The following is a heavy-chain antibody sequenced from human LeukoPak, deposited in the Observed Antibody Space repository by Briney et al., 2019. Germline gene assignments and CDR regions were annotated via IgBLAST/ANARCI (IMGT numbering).Heavy chain of an antibody. D-gene: IGHD5-12*01. J-gene: IGHJ6*03. CDR1: GGSISGYY. Sequence: SETLSLTCTVSGGSISGYYWSWIRQPPGKGLEWIGSIYYSGSTYYNPSLKSRVTISVDTSKNQFSLKLSSVTAADTAVYYCATQDWAVDIVATISGYYYYMDVWGKGTTVTVSS. CDR2: IYYSGST. V-gene: IGHV4-39*01. CDR3: ATQDWAVDIVATISGYYYYMDV.